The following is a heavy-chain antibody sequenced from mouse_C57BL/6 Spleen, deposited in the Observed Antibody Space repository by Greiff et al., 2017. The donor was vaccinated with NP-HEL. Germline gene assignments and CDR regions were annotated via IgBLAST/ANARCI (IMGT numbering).Heavy chain of an antibody. J-gene: IGHJ1*03. CDR2: IDPRSGNT. CDR3: ARNWDGYFDV. V-gene: IGHV1-69*01. Sequence: QVQLQQPGAELVMPGASVKLSCKASGYTFTSYWMHWVKQRPGQGLEWIGEIDPRSGNTYYNEKFKGKATLTADKSSSTAYMELRSLTSEDSAVYFCARNWDGYFDVWGTGTTVTVSS. D-gene: IGHD4-1*01. CDR1: GYTFTSYW.